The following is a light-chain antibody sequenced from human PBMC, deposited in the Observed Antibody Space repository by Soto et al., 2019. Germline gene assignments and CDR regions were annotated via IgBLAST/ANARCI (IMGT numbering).Light chain of an antibody. Sequence: AIQLTQSPSSLSASVGDRVTITCRASQGISSALAWYQQKPGKAPKLVIYDASSLESGVPSRFSGSGSGTDFTLTISSLQPEDFASYYCQQFNNYPITFGQGTRLEIK. CDR1: QGISSA. V-gene: IGKV1D-13*01. CDR2: DAS. J-gene: IGKJ5*01. CDR3: QQFNNYPIT.